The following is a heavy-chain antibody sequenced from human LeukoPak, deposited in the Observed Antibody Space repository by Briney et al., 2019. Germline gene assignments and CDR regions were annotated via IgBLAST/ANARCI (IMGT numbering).Heavy chain of an antibody. Sequence: GGSLRLSCAASGFTFSSYGMHWVRQASGKGLEWVAVISYDGSNKYYADSVKGRFTISRDNSKNTLYLQMNSLRAEDTAVYYCAKDLSSGSMDVWGKGTTVTVSS. CDR1: GFTFSSYG. CDR3: AKDLSSGSMDV. J-gene: IGHJ6*04. V-gene: IGHV3-30*18. CDR2: ISYDGSNK. D-gene: IGHD2-15*01.